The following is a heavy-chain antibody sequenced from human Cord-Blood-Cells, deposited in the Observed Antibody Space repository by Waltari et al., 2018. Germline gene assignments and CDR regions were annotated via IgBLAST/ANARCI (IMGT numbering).Heavy chain of an antibody. Sequence: EVQLLESGGGLVQPGGSPRLSCAASGFTFSSYAMSWVRQAPGKGLEWVSAISGSGGSTYYADSVKGRFTISRDNSKNTLYLQMNSLRAEDTAVYYCAKSKAAAGTPFDYWGQGTLVTVSS. V-gene: IGHV3-23*01. CDR1: GFTFSSYA. CDR2: ISGSGGST. CDR3: AKSKAAAGTPFDY. J-gene: IGHJ4*02. D-gene: IGHD6-13*01.